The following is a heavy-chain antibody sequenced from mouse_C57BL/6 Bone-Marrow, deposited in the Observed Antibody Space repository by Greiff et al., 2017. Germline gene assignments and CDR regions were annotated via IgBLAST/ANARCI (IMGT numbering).Heavy chain of an antibody. V-gene: IGHV14-4*01. J-gene: IGHJ3*01. Sequence: LVESGAELVRPGASVKLSCTASGFNIKDDYMHWVKQRPEQGLEWIGWIDPENGGTEYASKFQGKATITADTSSNTAYLQLSSLTSEDTAVYYCTSAADGSSYRAWFAYWDQGNLVTVSA. CDR3: TSAADGSSYRAWFAY. D-gene: IGHD1-1*01. CDR2: IDPENGGT. CDR1: GFNIKDDY.